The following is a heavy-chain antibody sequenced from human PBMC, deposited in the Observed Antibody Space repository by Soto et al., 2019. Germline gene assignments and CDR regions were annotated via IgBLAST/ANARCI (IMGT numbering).Heavy chain of an antibody. V-gene: IGHV4-59*01. D-gene: IGHD6-13*01. Sequence: PSDNLSLTSNPSGFSISSYSWSWLRQPPGKGLEWIGYIYYSGSTNYNPSLKSRVTISVDTSKNQFSLKLSSVTAADTAVYYCASSNIAAAGFYYYGMDVWGRGTTVT. CDR2: IYYSGST. CDR1: GFSISSYS. J-gene: IGHJ6*02. CDR3: ASSNIAAAGFYYYGMDV.